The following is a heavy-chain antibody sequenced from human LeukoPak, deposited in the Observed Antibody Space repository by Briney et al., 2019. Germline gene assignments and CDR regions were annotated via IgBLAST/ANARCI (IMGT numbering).Heavy chain of an antibody. CDR2: ISGSGGST. V-gene: IGHV3-23*01. Sequence: GGSLRLSCAASGFTFSSYAMNWIRQAPGKGLEWVSAISGSGGSTYYADSVKGRFTISRDHSKNTLYMQMNSLRAEDTAVYYSAKDGGELERITIFGVVIPRPGFDYWGQGTLVTVST. J-gene: IGHJ4*02. CDR3: AKDGGELERITIFGVVIPRPGFDY. CDR1: GFTFSSYA. D-gene: IGHD3-3*01.